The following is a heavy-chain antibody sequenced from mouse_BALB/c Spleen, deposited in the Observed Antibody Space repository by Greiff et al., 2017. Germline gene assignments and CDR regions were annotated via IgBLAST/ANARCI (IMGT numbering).Heavy chain of an antibody. Sequence: QVHVKQSGAELARPGASVKLSCKASGYTFTSYWMQWVKQRPGQGLEWIGAIYPGDGDTRYTQKFKGKATLTADKSSSTAYMQLSSLASEDSAVYYCAGFAYDGYYGPAYWGQGTLVTVSA. CDR3: AGFAYDGYYGPAY. CDR1: GYTFTSYW. CDR2: IYPGDGDT. V-gene: IGHV1-87*01. D-gene: IGHD2-3*01. J-gene: IGHJ3*01.